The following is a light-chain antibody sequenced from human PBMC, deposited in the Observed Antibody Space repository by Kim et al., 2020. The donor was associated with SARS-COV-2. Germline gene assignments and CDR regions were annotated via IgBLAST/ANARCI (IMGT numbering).Light chain of an antibody. V-gene: IGLV3-1*01. J-gene: IGLJ2*01. CDR1: KLGDKY. CDR3: QAWDSSTALV. Sequence: ELTQPPSVSVSPGQTASITCSGGKLGDKYACWYQQKPGQSPVLVIYQDSKRPSGIPERFSGSNSGNTATLTISGTQAMDEADYYCQAWDSSTALVFGG. CDR2: QDS.